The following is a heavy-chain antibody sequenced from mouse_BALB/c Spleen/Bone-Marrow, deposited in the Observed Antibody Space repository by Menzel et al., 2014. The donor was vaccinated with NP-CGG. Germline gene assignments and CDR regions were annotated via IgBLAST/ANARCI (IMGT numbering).Heavy chain of an antibody. CDR3: ARVWYFDY. Sequence: EVQRVESGGGLVQPGGSLKLSCAASGFTFSSYGMSWVRQTPDKRLELVATINSNGGSTYYPDSVKGRFTISRDNAKNTLYLQMSSLKSEDTAMYYCARVWYFDYWGQGTSLTVSS. J-gene: IGHJ2*03. V-gene: IGHV5-6-3*01. CDR1: GFTFSSYG. CDR2: INSNGGST.